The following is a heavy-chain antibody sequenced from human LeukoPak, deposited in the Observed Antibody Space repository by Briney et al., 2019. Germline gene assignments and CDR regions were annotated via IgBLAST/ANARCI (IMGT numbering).Heavy chain of an antibody. CDR3: ARDHYFDY. CDR1: GFTFSSYA. V-gene: IGHV3-30-3*01. J-gene: IGHJ4*02. Sequence: GGSLRLSCAASGFTFSSYAMHWVRQAPGKGLEWVAVISYDGSNKYYADSVKGRFTISRDNSKNTLYLQMNSLRAEDTAVYYCARDHYFDYWGQGTLVTVSS. CDR2: ISYDGSNK.